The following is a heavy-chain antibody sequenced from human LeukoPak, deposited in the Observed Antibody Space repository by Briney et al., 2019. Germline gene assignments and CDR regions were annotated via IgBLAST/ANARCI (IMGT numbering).Heavy chain of an antibody. CDR2: ISWNSGSI. CDR1: GFTFDDYA. D-gene: IGHD2-2*02. CDR3: AREADIVVVPAAIPSAPLDY. V-gene: IGHV3-9*01. Sequence: PGGSLRLSCAASGFTFDDYAMHWVRQAPGKGLEWVSGISWNSGSIGYADSVKGRFTISRDNAKNSLYLQMNSLRAEDTAVYYCAREADIVVVPAAIPSAPLDYWGQGTLVTVSS. J-gene: IGHJ4*02.